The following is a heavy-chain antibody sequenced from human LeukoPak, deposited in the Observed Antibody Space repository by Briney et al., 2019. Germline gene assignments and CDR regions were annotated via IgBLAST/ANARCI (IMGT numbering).Heavy chain of an antibody. D-gene: IGHD2-15*01. CDR3: ATNGHSDAN. J-gene: IGHJ4*02. CDR2: IKDDGSEN. CDR1: GFTFSSFC. Sequence: GGSLRLSCAASGFTFSSFCMSWVRQVPGKGLEWVANIKDDGSENHHVDSVRGRFTISRDNAKNYLYLQMNSLRAEDTAVYYSATNGHSDANWGQGTLVTVSS. V-gene: IGHV3-7*01.